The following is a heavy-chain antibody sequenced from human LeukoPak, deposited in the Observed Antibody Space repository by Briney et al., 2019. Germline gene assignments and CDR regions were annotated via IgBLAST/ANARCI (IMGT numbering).Heavy chain of an antibody. CDR1: GGSFSGYY. Sequence: SETLSLTCAVYGGSFSGYYWSWIRQPPGKGLEWIGEINHSGSTNYNPSLKSRVTISVDTSKNQFSLKLSSVTAADTAVYYCASRPFHSSQDYWGQGTLVTVSS. CDR3: ASRPFHSSQDY. J-gene: IGHJ4*02. D-gene: IGHD6-13*01. CDR2: INHSGST. V-gene: IGHV4-34*01.